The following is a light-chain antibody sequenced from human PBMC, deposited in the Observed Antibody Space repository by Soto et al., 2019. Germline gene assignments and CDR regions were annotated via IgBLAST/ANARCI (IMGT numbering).Light chain of an antibody. CDR3: QQYHSYPWT. Sequence: DIQMTQSPSTLSASVGDRVTITCRASQSISSWLAWYQQKPGKAPKLLIYDASSLESGVPSRVSGSGSGTKFTLTITSLQPDDFATYYYQQYHSYPWTFGQGTKVEIK. J-gene: IGKJ1*01. V-gene: IGKV1-5*01. CDR1: QSISSW. CDR2: DAS.